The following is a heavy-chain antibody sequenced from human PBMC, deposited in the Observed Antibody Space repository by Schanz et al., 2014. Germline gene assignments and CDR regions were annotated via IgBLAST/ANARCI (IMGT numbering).Heavy chain of an antibody. J-gene: IGHJ4*02. CDR2: ISGSGGST. D-gene: IGHD3-10*01. Sequence: EVQLVESGGGLVQLGKSLRLSCAASGFTFSSYAMSWVRQAPGKGLEWVSAISGSGGSTYYADSVKGRFTISRDNSKNTLYLQMNSLRAEDTAVYYCAKYRGYYRVSGSYRELEYWGQGTLVTVSS. CDR1: GFTFSSYA. V-gene: IGHV3-23*04. CDR3: AKYRGYYRVSGSYRELEY.